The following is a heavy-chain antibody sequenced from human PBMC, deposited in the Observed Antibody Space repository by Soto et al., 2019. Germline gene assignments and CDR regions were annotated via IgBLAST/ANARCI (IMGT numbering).Heavy chain of an antibody. J-gene: IGHJ4*02. Sequence: QVQLQESGPGLVKPSETLSLTCTVSGGSISSYYWSWIRQTPGKGLEWIGYIYYSGSINYNPSLKSRVTITVDTSENLFSLTLSSVAAADTAVYYCARGIAARPGGFGYWGQGTLVTVSS. CDR3: ARGIAARPGGFGY. CDR2: IYYSGSI. V-gene: IGHV4-59*01. D-gene: IGHD6-6*01. CDR1: GGSISSYY.